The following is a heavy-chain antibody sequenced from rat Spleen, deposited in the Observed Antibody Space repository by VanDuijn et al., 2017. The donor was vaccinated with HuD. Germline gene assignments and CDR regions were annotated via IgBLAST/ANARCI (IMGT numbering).Heavy chain of an antibody. CDR1: GFTFNDCY. CDR2: ISYDGSST. V-gene: IGHV5-29*01. D-gene: IGHD2-7*01. CDR3: VRQGYLRDWYFDF. J-gene: IGHJ1*01. Sequence: EVQLVESDGGLVQPVRSLKLSCVASGFTFNDCYMAWVRQAPTKGLEWVATISYDGSSTYYRDSVKGRFTISRDNAKSTLYLQMDSLRSEDTATYYCVRQGYLRDWYFDFWGPGTMVAVSS.